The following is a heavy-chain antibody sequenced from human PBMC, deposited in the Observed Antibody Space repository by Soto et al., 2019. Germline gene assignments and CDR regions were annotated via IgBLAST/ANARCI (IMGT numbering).Heavy chain of an antibody. J-gene: IGHJ5*02. D-gene: IGHD6-19*01. V-gene: IGHV3-21*01. CDR1: GFTFSTYS. CDR3: ARGIAVADTWWYDP. CDR2: ISSSSSYI. Sequence: EVQLVESGGGLVKPGGSLRLSCAASGFTFSTYSMNWVRQAPGKGLEWVSSISSSSSYIYYADSVKGRFTISRDNAKNSLYLQMNSLRGEDTAVYYCARGIAVADTWWYDPWGQGTLVTVSS.